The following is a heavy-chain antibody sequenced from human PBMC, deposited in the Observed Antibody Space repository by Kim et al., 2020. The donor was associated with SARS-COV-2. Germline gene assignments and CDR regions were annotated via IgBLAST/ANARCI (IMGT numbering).Heavy chain of an antibody. CDR3: ATDDEGQPAESHAVDM. V-gene: IGHV3-33*03. Sequence: DSVKGRLTISRDNSKNTLFLQMNSLKSEDTAVYFCATDDEGQPAESHAVDMWGQGTMVTVSS. D-gene: IGHD6-13*01. J-gene: IGHJ3*02.